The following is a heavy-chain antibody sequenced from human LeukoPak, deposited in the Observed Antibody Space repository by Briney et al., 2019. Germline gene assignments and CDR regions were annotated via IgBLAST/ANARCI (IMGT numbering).Heavy chain of an antibody. V-gene: IGHV1-69*13. D-gene: IGHD1-26*01. CDR1: GYTFSGYY. CDR2: ISPIFGPA. Sequence: SVKVSCKASGYTFSGYYMHWVRQAPGQGLEWMGGISPIFGPANYVQRFQGRATITADESTSTAYLELSNLRSEDTAVYYCARDGDSGFDVDNWFDPWGQGTLVTVSS. CDR3: ARDGDSGFDVDNWFDP. J-gene: IGHJ5*02.